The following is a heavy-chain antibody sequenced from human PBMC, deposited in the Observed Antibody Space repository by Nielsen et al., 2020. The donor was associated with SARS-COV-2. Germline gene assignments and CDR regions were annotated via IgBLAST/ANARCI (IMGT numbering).Heavy chain of an antibody. J-gene: IGHJ4*02. CDR3: AHRAVRGVTLGYFEN. V-gene: IGHV3-23*01. CDR2: IGVSGGGT. D-gene: IGHD3-10*01. CDR1: GFTFSNFA. Sequence: GGSLRLSCAASGFTFSNFAMNWVRQAPGKGLEWVSTIGVSGGGTYYADSLKGRFTISRDNSKKTVYLQMNSLRVDDTAVYYCAHRAVRGVTLGYFENWGQGTLVTVSS.